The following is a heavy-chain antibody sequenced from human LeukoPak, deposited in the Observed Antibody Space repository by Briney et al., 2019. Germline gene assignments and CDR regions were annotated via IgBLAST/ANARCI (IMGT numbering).Heavy chain of an antibody. Sequence: GGSLRLSCEAAGFTVSSNYMSWVRQAPGKGLEWVSVIYSGGSTYYADSVKGRFTISRDNSKNTLYLQMNSLRAEDTAVYYCAREEGIAAAGLYYYYGMDVWGQGTTVTVSS. CDR3: AREEGIAAAGLYYYYGMDV. J-gene: IGHJ6*02. V-gene: IGHV3-66*01. CDR1: GFTVSSNY. D-gene: IGHD6-13*01. CDR2: IYSGGST.